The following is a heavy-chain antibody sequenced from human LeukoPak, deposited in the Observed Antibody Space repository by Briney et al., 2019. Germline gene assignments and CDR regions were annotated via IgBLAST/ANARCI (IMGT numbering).Heavy chain of an antibody. D-gene: IGHD1-26*01. Sequence: SETLSLTCTVSGGSISSYYWSWIRQPPGKGLEWIGYIYYSGSTNYNPSLKSRVTISVDTSKNQFSLKLSSVTAADTAVYYCARASSGSYSRYFDYWGQGTLVTVSS. CDR3: ARASSGSYSRYFDY. J-gene: IGHJ4*02. CDR2: IYYSGST. V-gene: IGHV4-59*12. CDR1: GGSISSYY.